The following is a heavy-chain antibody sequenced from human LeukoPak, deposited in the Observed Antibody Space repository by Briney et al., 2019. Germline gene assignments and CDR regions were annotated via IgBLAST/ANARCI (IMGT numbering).Heavy chain of an antibody. V-gene: IGHV4-59*01. CDR2: IYYSGST. CDR1: GGSISSYY. J-gene: IGHJ4*02. Sequence: PSETLSLTCTVSGGSISSYYWSWIRQPPGKGLEWIGYIYYSGSTNYNPSLKSRVTISVDTSKNQFSLKLSSVTAADTAVYYCARAGGSWGSYRYTGDPLGVDYWGQGTLVTVSS. D-gene: IGHD3-16*02. CDR3: ARAGGSWGSYRYTGDPLGVDY.